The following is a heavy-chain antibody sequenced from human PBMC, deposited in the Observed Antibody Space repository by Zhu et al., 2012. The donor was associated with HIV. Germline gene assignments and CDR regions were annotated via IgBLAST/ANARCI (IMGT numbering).Heavy chain of an antibody. CDR2: INHSGST. CDR3: ASLDYYDSGGYYYAAFDI. CDR1: GGSFSGYY. D-gene: IGHD3-22*01. Sequence: QVHLQQWGAGLLKPSETLSLTCAVYGGSFSGYYWNWIRQPPGKGLEWIGEINHSGSTNYNPSLKSRVTISVDTSKNQFSLKLSSVTAADTAVYYCASLDYYDSGGYYYAAFDIWGQGIMVTVSS. J-gene: IGHJ3*02. V-gene: IGHV4-34*01.